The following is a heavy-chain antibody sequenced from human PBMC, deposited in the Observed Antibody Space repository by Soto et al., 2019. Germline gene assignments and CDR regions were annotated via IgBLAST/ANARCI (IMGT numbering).Heavy chain of an antibody. V-gene: IGHV3-11*05. Sequence: QVQLVESGGGLVKPGGSLRLSCAASGFTFSDYYMSWIRQAPGKGLEWVSYITGSSSYTNYADSVKGRFTISRHNAKNSLYLQMNSLRAEDTALYYCERDKQRALDYWCQGTMVAVSS. CDR3: ERDKQRALDY. D-gene: IGHD6-25*01. CDR2: ITGSSSYT. J-gene: IGHJ4*02. CDR1: GFTFSDYY.